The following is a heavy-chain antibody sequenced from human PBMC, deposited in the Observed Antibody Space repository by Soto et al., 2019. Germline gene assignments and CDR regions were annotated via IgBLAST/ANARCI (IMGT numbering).Heavy chain of an antibody. D-gene: IGHD4-4*01. CDR2: ISYDGSNK. CDR3: ARPLLRDDYNWGYFDL. CDR1: GFTFSSYA. Sequence: QVRLVESGGGVVQPGRSLRLSCAASGFTFSSYAMHWVRQAPGKGLEWVAVISYDGSNKYYTDSVKGRFTISRANSKNTLYLQMNSLRDEDTAVYYGARPLLRDDYNWGYFDLWGRGTLVTVSS. V-gene: IGHV3-30-3*01. J-gene: IGHJ2*01.